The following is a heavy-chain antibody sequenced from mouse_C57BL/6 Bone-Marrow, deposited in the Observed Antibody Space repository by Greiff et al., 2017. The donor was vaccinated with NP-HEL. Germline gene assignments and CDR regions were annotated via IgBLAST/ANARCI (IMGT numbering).Heavy chain of an antibody. J-gene: IGHJ1*03. CDR2: IHPSDSDT. CDR3: SISLRNWYFDV. Sequence: QVQLQQPGAELVKPGASVKVSRKASGYTFPSYWMHWVKQRPGQGLEWIGRIHPSDSDTNYNQKFKGKATLTVDKSSSTAYLQLSSLTSTDSAVYYCSISLRNWYFDVWGTGTTVTVSS. V-gene: IGHV1-74*01. D-gene: IGHD1-1*01. CDR1: GYTFPSYW.